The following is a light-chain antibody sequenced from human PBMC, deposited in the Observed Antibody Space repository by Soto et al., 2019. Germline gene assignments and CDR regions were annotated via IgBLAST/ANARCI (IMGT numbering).Light chain of an antibody. J-gene: IGKJ1*01. CDR2: WAS. Sequence: DIVMTQSPDSLAVSLGERATINCKSSQSVLYTSNNKNYLSWYQQKPGQPPKLLIYWASTRESGVPDRISGSGSGTDFTLIISSLQAEDVAVYFCQQYFNTPLTFGQGTKVDIK. CDR1: QSVLYTSNNKNY. V-gene: IGKV4-1*01. CDR3: QQYFNTPLT.